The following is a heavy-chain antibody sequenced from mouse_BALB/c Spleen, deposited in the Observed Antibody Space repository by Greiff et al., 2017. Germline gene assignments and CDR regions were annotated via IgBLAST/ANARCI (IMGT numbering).Heavy chain of an antibody. CDR3: ARVYGSSYWYFDV. D-gene: IGHD1-1*01. V-gene: IGHV1-87*01. CDR1: GYTFTSYW. J-gene: IGHJ1*01. Sequence: QVQLQQSGAELARPGASVKLSCKASGYTFTSYWMQWVKQRPGQGLEWIGAIYPGDGDTRYTQKFKGKATLTADKSSSTAYMQLSSLASEDSAVYYYARVYGSSYWYFDVWGAGTTVTVSS. CDR2: IYPGDGDT.